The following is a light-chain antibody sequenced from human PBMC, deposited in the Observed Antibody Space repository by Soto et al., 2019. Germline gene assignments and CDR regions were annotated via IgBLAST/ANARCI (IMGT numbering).Light chain of an antibody. Sequence: EIVLTQSPGTLRLSPGERATISCRASHSVSSSYVTWYQQRPGQAPRLLIYRASRRATGIPDMFSTCGSGTDFTLSISSLEPEDSAVYFCHQYGSKPPYTFGQGTKLEI. CDR2: RAS. J-gene: IGKJ2*01. CDR1: HSVSSSY. V-gene: IGKV3-20*01. CDR3: HQYGSKPPYT.